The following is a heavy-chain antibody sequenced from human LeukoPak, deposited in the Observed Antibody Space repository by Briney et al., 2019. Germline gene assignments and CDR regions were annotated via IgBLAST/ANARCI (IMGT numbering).Heavy chain of an antibody. CDR1: GYSISSGYY. Sequence: SETLSLTCAVSGYSISSGYYCGWIRQPPGKGLQWIGSIFQRGYSYYNPSLKSRVTISVDTSRNQFSLKLSSVTAADTAVYYCAGDKETTGNGRPNWFDPWGQGTLVTVSS. V-gene: IGHV4-38-2*01. D-gene: IGHD1-1*01. CDR2: IFQRGYS. J-gene: IGHJ5*02. CDR3: AGDKETTGNGRPNWFDP.